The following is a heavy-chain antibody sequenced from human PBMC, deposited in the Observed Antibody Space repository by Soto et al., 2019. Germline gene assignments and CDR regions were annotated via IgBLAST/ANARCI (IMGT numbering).Heavy chain of an antibody. CDR3: ARGYCSGGSCYSLVSWVTYYYYYGMDV. D-gene: IGHD2-15*01. CDR1: GYTFTSYD. CDR2: MNPNSGKT. J-gene: IGHJ6*02. Sequence: QVQLVQSGAEVKKPGASVKVSCKASGYTFTSYDINWVRQATGQGLEWMGWMNPNSGKTGDAQKSQGRVTMTRNTSISTAYMELSSLRSEDTAVYYCARGYCSGGSCYSLVSWVTYYYYYGMDVWGQGTTVTVSS. V-gene: IGHV1-8*01.